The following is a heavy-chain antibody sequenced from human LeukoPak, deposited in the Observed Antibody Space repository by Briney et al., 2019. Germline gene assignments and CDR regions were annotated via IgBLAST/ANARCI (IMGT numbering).Heavy chain of an antibody. CDR3: ARRAGAYSHPYDY. CDR1: GFTVSSNS. V-gene: IGHV3-53*01. J-gene: IGHJ4*02. CDR2: IYSGTI. Sequence: GGSLRLSCTVSGFTVSSNSMSWVRQAPGKGLEWVSFIYSGTIHYSDSAKGRFTISRDNSKNTLYLQMNSLRAEDTAVYYCARRAGAYSHPYDYWGQGTLVTVSS. D-gene: IGHD4/OR15-4a*01.